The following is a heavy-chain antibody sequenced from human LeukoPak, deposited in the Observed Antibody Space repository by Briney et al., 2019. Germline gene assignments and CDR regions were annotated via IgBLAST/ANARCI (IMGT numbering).Heavy chain of an antibody. J-gene: IGHJ4*02. V-gene: IGHV3-21*01. D-gene: IGHD2-2*02. CDR3: ARRAYCSSTSCYTYYFDY. Sequence: GGSLTLSCAASGFTFSSYSMNWVRQAPGKGLEWVSSISSSSSYIYYADSVKGRFTISRDNAKNSLYLQMNSLRAEDTAVYYCARRAYCSSTSCYTYYFDYWGQGTLVTVSS. CDR1: GFTFSSYS. CDR2: ISSSSSYI.